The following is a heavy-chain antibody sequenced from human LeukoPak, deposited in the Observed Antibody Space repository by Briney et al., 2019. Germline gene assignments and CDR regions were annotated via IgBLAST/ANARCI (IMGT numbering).Heavy chain of an antibody. CDR3: AKSPQPNYYGEEDYFDY. J-gene: IGHJ4*02. Sequence: GGSLRLSCAASGFTFSSYSMNWVRQAPGKGLEWVSAISGSGGSTYYADSVKGRFTISRDNSKNTLYLQMSSLRAEDTAVYYCAKSPQPNYYGEEDYFDYWGQGTLVTVSS. CDR1: GFTFSSYS. D-gene: IGHD3-10*01. CDR2: ISGSGGST. V-gene: IGHV3-23*01.